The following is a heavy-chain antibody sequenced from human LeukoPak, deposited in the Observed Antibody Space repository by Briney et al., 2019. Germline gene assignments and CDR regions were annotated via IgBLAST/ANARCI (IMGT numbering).Heavy chain of an antibody. CDR1: RYTLTGYY. CDR2: IIQNSSAT. J-gene: IGHJ4*02. Sequence: ASLKVSCKPPRYTLTGYYIHWVRQAPGQRLQRMALIIQNSSATNYATKFQGTVTMTSDTSISTAHMALSSLTYDDTAVYYCARDLEGYHYGSGNYPQWGQGTLVTVSS. CDR3: ARDLEGYHYGSGNYPQ. V-gene: IGHV1-2*02. D-gene: IGHD3-10*01.